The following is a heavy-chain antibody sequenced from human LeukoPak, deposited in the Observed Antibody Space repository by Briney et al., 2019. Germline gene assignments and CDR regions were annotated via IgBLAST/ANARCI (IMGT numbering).Heavy chain of an antibody. CDR2: ISSSGSTI. D-gene: IGHD3-10*02. V-gene: IGHV3-48*04. CDR3: AELGITMIGGV. Sequence: GGSLRLSCAASGFSFSIYGMNWVRQAPGKGLEWVSYISSSGSTIYYADSVKGRFTISRDNAKNSLYLQMNSLRAEDTAVYYCAELGITMIGGVWGKGTTVTISS. J-gene: IGHJ6*04. CDR1: GFSFSIYG.